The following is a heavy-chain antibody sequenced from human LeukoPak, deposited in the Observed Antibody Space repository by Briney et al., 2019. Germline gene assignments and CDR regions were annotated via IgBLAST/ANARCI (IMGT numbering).Heavy chain of an antibody. CDR3: ARSGTIAARRSWFDP. V-gene: IGHV1-24*01. CDR2: FDPEDGET. D-gene: IGHD6-6*01. CDR1: GYTLTELS. J-gene: IGHJ5*02. Sequence: ASVKVSCKVSGYTLTELSMHWVRQAPGKGLEWMGGFDPEDGETIYAQKFQGRVTMTEDTSTDTAYMELSRLRSDDTAVYYCARSGTIAARRSWFDPWGQGTLVTVSS.